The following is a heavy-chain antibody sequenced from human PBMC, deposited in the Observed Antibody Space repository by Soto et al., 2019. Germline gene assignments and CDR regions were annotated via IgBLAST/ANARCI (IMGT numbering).Heavy chain of an antibody. V-gene: IGHV2-26*01. CDR1: GFSLSNAGLG. CDR2: MFSNDEK. CDR3: ASSYSTSWYWFDP. D-gene: IGHD6-13*01. J-gene: IGHJ5*02. Sequence: QVTVKESGPVLVKPTETLTLTCTVSGFSLSNAGLGVSWIRQPPGKALEWLAHMFSNDEKSYSTSLKRRLTISKDTSKSQVVLTMTNMDPVDTATYYWASSYSTSWYWFDPWGQGTLVTVSS.